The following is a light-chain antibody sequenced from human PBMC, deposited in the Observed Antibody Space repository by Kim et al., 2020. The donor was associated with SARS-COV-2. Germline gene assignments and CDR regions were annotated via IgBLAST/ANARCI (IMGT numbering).Light chain of an antibody. CDR2: DAS. Sequence: SLDPGERATLSCRASQSVSSSLAWYQQKPGQAPRLLIYDASNRATGIPARFSGSGSGTDFTLTISSLEPEDFAVYYCQQRSNWWTFGQGTKVDIK. CDR3: QQRSNWWT. CDR1: QSVSSS. J-gene: IGKJ1*01. V-gene: IGKV3-11*01.